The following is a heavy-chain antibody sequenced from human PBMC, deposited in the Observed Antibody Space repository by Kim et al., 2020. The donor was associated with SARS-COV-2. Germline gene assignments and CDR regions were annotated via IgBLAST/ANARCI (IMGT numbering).Heavy chain of an antibody. CDR1: GGSISSSSYY. V-gene: IGHV4-39*01. J-gene: IGHJ4*02. Sequence: SETLSLTCTVSGGSISSSSYYWGWIRQPPGKGLEWIGSIYYSGSTYYNPSLKSRVTISVDTSKNQFSLKLSSVTAADTAVYYWARQGRGRLSLVYFDYWGQGTLVTVSS. CDR2: IYYSGST. CDR3: ARQGRGRLSLVYFDY. D-gene: IGHD2-15*01.